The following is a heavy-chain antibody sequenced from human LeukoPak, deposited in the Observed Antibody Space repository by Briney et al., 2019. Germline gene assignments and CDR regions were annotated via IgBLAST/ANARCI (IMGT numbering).Heavy chain of an antibody. V-gene: IGHV3-23*01. J-gene: IGHJ3*02. CDR2: ISTGGGST. D-gene: IGHD1-26*01. Sequence: GGSLRLSCAASGFTFSSNAMSWVRQAPGKGLEWVSAISTGGGSTYYADSVKGRFTVSRDNPNNTLYLQMNNLRAEDTAVYYCAKPRDSIVGTTTPTRLATLDIWGQGTMVTVSS. CDR1: GFTFSSNA. CDR3: AKPRDSIVGTTTPTRLATLDI.